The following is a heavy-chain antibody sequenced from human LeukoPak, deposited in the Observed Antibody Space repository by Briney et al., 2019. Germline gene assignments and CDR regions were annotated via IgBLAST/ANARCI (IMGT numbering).Heavy chain of an antibody. CDR1: GFTFSDYY. V-gene: IGHV3-11*05. J-gene: IGHJ5*02. CDR2: ISSSSSYT. CDR3: ARGKKDIVVVPAASPGSWFDP. D-gene: IGHD2-2*01. Sequence: GGSLRLSCAASGFTFSDYYMSWIRQAPGKGLEWVSYISSSSSYTNYADSMKGRFTISRDNAKNSLYLQMNSLRAEDTAVYYCARGKKDIVVVPAASPGSWFDPWGQGTLVTVSS.